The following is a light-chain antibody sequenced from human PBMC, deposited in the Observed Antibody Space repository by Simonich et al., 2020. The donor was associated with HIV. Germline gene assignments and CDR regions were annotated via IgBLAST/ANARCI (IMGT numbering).Light chain of an antibody. CDR3: MQNIQLPPT. CDR1: QSLLHSAGKTY. J-gene: IGKJ3*01. V-gene: IGKV2D-29*02. CDR2: EVS. Sequence: DIVMTQTPLSLSVTPGQPASISCKSSQSLLHSAGKTYLYWYLQKPGQSQQLLIYEVSNRVSGVPDRFSGSGSGTDFTLKISRVEAEDVGVYYCMQNIQLPPTFGPGTKVDIK.